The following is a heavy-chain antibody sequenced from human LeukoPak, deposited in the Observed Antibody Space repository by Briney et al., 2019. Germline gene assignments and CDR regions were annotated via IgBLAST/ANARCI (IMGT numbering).Heavy chain of an antibody. CDR3: ARDRDWAFDY. CDR1: GFTFSTYS. CDR2: ISSSSSYI. Sequence: GGSLRLSCAASGFTFSTYSMNWVRQAPGKGLEWVSSISSSSSYIYYADSVKGRFSISRDNSKNTLYLQMNSLRGDDTAVYYCARDRDWAFDYWGQGNLVTVSS. J-gene: IGHJ4*02. V-gene: IGHV3-21*01. D-gene: IGHD3/OR15-3a*01.